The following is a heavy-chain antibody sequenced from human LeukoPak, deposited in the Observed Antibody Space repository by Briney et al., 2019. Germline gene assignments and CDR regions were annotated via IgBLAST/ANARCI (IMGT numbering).Heavy chain of an antibody. CDR2: ISNDGGDK. D-gene: IGHD4-17*01. Sequence: GGSLRLSCAASRFTFSSYAMHWVRQAPGKGLEWVAVISNDGGDKYYADSVRGRFTISRDNSKNTLSLQMNSLRAEDTAVFYCARDGYGDNSFDYWGQGTLVTVSS. CDR1: RFTFSSYA. V-gene: IGHV3-30-3*01. J-gene: IGHJ4*02. CDR3: ARDGYGDNSFDY.